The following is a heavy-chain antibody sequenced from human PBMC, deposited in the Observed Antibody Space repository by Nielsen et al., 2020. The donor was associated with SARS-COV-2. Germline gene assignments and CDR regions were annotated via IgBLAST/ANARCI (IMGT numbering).Heavy chain of an antibody. Sequence: SVKVSCKASGGTFSSYAISWVRQAPGQGLEWMGRIIPILGIANYAQKFQGRVTITADKSTSTAYMELSSLRSDDTAVYYCARDKQWLALYPYGMDVWGQGTTVTVSS. D-gene: IGHD6-19*01. CDR2: IIPILGIA. V-gene: IGHV1-69*04. J-gene: IGHJ6*02. CDR3: ARDKQWLALYPYGMDV. CDR1: GGTFSSYA.